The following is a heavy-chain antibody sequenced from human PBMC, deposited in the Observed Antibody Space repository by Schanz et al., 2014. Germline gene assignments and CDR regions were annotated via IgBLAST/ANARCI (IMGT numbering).Heavy chain of an antibody. V-gene: IGHV1-2*06. Sequence: QVQLVQSGAEVKKPGASVKVSCKASGYTFTSNGITWVRQAPGQGLEWMGRISPSSGGTNYAQNFQGRVTMTKDTSINTVYMELSTLTSDDTAVYYCARESVSRTRLFDPWGQGTLVTVSS. J-gene: IGHJ5*02. CDR1: GYTFTSNG. CDR2: ISPSSGGT. CDR3: ARESVSRTRLFDP. D-gene: IGHD3-3*01.